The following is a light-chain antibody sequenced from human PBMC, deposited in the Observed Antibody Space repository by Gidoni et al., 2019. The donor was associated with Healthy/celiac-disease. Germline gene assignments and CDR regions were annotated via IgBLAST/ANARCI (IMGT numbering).Light chain of an antibody. CDR1: QSVSSY. CDR3: QQSSNWSCT. V-gene: IGKV3-11*01. Sequence: PATLSSVRGESATPSRRASQSVSSYLEWYQQKPGAAPRLIIYAASIGTSGIPARFSGSGSGTDSTLTISILEPEYFAVYYCQQSSNWSCTFGRGTKVEIK. CDR2: AAS. J-gene: IGKJ4*01.